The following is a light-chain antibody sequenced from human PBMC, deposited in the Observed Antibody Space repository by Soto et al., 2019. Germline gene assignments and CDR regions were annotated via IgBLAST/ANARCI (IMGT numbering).Light chain of an antibody. CDR3: QQNDFLPYT. CDR1: QDISNN. V-gene: IGKV1-33*01. J-gene: IGKJ2*01. Sequence: DIQMTQSPSSLSASVGDRVTITCQASQDISNNLYWYQQKAGKAPRLLIYDASNLQSGVLSRFSGGGSGTDFTLAISSLQPEDIATYFCQQNDFLPYTFGQGTNLEIK. CDR2: DAS.